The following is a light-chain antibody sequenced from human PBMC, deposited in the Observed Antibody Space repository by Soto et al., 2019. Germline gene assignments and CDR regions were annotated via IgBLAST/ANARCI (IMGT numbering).Light chain of an antibody. CDR3: SADTSCSSHYG. CDR2: GVT. Sequence: QSALAQPASVSGSPGQSITISCTGTSSDVGAYYSVSWYQHHPGKAPKLIIYGVTNRPSGVSNRFSGSKSGNTASLTISGLQAEDEADYHCSADTSCSSHYGFGTGTKVTVL. V-gene: IGLV2-14*01. J-gene: IGLJ1*01. CDR1: SSDVGAYYS.